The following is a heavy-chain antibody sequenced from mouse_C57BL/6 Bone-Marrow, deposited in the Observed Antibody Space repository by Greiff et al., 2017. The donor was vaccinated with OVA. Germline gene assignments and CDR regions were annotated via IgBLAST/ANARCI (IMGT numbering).Heavy chain of an antibody. J-gene: IGHJ2*01. V-gene: IGHV1-62-3*01. D-gene: IGHD1-1*01. CDR1: GYTFTSYW. CDR3: ARSVVALDY. CDR2: IDPNSGGT. Sequence: QVQLQQPGAELVKPGASVKLSCKASGYTFTSYWMHWVKQRPGRGLEWIGMIDPNSGGTKYNEKFKSKATLTVDKSSSTAYMQLSSLTSEDSAVYYCARSVVALDYWGQGTTLTVSS.